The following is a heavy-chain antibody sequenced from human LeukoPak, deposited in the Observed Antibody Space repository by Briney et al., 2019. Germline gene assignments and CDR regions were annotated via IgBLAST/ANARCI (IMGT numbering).Heavy chain of an antibody. CDR1: GFTFSSYW. CDR2: IFTGGST. V-gene: IGHV3-66*01. D-gene: IGHD3-22*01. CDR3: AREDDSSGYHYLDY. J-gene: IGHJ4*02. Sequence: GGSLRLSCAASGFTFSSYWMSWVRQAPGKGLEWVSVIFTGGSTYYADSVKGRFTLSRDSSKNTLCLQMNSLRAEDTAVYFCAREDDSSGYHYLDYWGQGTLVTVSS.